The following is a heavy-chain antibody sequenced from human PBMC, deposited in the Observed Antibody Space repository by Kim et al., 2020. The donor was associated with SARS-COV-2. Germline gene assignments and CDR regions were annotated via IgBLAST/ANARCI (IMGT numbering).Heavy chain of an antibody. D-gene: IGHD2-15*01. CDR3: TRGDLRGGMVVAHY. CDR2: SRTQHYVHTT. J-gene: IGHJ4*02. V-gene: IGHV3-72*01. Sequence: GGSLRLSCAASGFTFSDHQMDWVRQAPGKGLEWVGRSRTQHYVHTTAHAASLEGRFTISRDDSQSSLYLQMNSLKTEDTAVYYCTRGDLRGGMVVAHYWGQGTLVTVSS. CDR1: GFTFSDHQ.